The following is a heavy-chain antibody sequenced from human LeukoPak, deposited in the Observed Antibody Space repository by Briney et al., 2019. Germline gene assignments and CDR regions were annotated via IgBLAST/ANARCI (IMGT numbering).Heavy chain of an antibody. CDR1: GGSISSYY. J-gene: IGHJ3*02. V-gene: IGHV4-59*08. Sequence: SETLSLTCTVSGGSISSYYWSWIRQPPGKGLEWSGYIYYSGSTNYNPSLKSRVTISVGTSKNQFSLKLSSVTAADTAVYYCARLNYYGSGSYYLDIWGQGTMVTVSS. CDR3: ARLNYYGSGSYYLDI. CDR2: IYYSGST. D-gene: IGHD3-10*01.